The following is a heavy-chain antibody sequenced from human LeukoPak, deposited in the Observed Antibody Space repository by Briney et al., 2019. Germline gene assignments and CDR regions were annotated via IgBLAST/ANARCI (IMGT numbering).Heavy chain of an antibody. Sequence: ASVTVSCKASGYTFTGYYMHWVRQAPGQGLEWMGWINPNSGGTNYAQKFQGWVTMTRDTSISTAYMELSRLRSDDTAVYYCARDPPKLGGISDYWGQGTLVTVSS. J-gene: IGHJ4*02. CDR3: ARDPPKLGGISDY. CDR1: GYTFTGYY. D-gene: IGHD3-16*01. CDR2: INPNSGGT. V-gene: IGHV1-2*04.